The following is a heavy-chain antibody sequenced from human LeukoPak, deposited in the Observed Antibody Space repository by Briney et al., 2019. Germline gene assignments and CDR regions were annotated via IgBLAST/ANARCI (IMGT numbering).Heavy chain of an antibody. Sequence: GGSLRLSCSASGFTVSSSYMSWVRQAPGKGLEWVSVIYSGGSTYYADSVKGRFTISRDNSKNTLYLQMNSLRIEDTAVYYCARVAFRSSSYISGIDYWGQGALVTVSS. CDR2: IYSGGST. J-gene: IGHJ4*02. D-gene: IGHD6-6*01. V-gene: IGHV3-53*01. CDR1: GFTVSSSY. CDR3: ARVAFRSSSYISGIDY.